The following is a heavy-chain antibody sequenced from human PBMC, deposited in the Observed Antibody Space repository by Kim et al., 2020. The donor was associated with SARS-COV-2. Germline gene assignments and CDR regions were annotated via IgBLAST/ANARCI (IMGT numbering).Heavy chain of an antibody. Sequence: SETLSLTCAVYGGSFSGYYWSWIRQPPGKGLEWIGEINHSGSTNYNPSLKSRVTISVDTSKNQFSLKLSSVTAADTAVYYCARGRGYKYYYGMDVWGQGTTVTVSS. J-gene: IGHJ6*02. CDR3: ARGRGYKYYYGMDV. CDR1: GGSFSGYY. D-gene: IGHD5-12*01. V-gene: IGHV4-34*01. CDR2: INHSGST.